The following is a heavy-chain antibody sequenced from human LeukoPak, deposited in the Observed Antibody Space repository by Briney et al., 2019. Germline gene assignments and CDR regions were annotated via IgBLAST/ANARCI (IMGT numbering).Heavy chain of an antibody. J-gene: IGHJ6*02. CDR1: GFTFSDYW. CDR3: VRDSGYNMDV. Sequence: PGGSLRLSCIASGFTFSDYWMHWVRQAPGEGPVWVSRIISDGSSVCYVDSVKGRFIMSRDNAKNTLYLQMDSLRVEDTAVYYCVRDSGYNMDVWGQGTTVTVSS. V-gene: IGHV3-74*01. CDR2: IISDGSSV. D-gene: IGHD5-12*01.